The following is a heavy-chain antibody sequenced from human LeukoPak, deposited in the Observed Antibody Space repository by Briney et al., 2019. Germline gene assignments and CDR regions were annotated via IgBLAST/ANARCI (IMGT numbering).Heavy chain of an antibody. V-gene: IGHV1-69*13. CDR3: ARAWRNGDPSIDY. CDR1: GGTFSTYG. J-gene: IGHJ4*02. Sequence: SSVKVSCKASGGTFSTYGISWERQAPGQGLEWMGGIIAIFGTANYAQKYQGRVTVTADESTSTAFMELSSLRSEDTGVYYCARAWRNGDPSIDYWGQGSLVTVSS. CDR2: IIAIFGTA. D-gene: IGHD4-17*01.